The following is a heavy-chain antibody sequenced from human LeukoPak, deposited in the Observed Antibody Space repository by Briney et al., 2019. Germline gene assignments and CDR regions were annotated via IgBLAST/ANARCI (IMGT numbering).Heavy chain of an antibody. Sequence: GGSLRLSCAASGFTFSRYSMNWVRQAPGKGLEWVSSISSSSSYIYYADSVKGRFTISRDNAKNSLYLQMNSLRAEDTAVYYCARDLIAAFDYWGQGTLVTVSS. CDR3: ARDLIAAFDY. CDR1: GFTFSRYS. D-gene: IGHD6-6*01. CDR2: ISSSSSYI. V-gene: IGHV3-21*01. J-gene: IGHJ4*02.